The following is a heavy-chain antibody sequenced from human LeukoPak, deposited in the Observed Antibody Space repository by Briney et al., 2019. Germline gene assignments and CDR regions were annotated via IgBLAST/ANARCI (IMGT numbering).Heavy chain of an antibody. CDR3: VRDHRYAFDN. V-gene: IGHV3-48*01. CDR1: ALNFIDYS. CDR2: IGIISGNT. J-gene: IGHJ4*01. Sequence: AGGSLRLSCPASALNFIDYSMNWVRQAPRKGLEWISYIGIISGNTKYAESVKGRFTISRDKARKSLYLQMSSLRVEDTAVYYCVRDHRYAFDNWGHGTLVSVSS. D-gene: IGHD5-12*01.